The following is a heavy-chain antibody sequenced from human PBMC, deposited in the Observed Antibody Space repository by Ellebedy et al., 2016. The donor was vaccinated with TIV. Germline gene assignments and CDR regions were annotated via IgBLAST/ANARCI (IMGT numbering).Heavy chain of an antibody. CDR2: IYDSGTT. J-gene: IGHJ4*02. V-gene: IGHV4-59*11. D-gene: IGHD1-14*01. Sequence: MPSETLSLTCTVSGGSINGHYWSWVRQPPGKRLEWIAYIYDSGTTNYNPPLKSRVTISKDTSKNQVSLNLTSVTAADAAVYYCVRIGPLNRVYNFDYWGQGTLVTVSS. CDR1: GGSINGHY. CDR3: VRIGPLNRVYNFDY.